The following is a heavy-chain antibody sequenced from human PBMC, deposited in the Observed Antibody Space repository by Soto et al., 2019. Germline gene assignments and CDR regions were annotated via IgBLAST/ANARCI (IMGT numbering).Heavy chain of an antibody. CDR3: ARGVYSVVGATVY. V-gene: IGHV1-8*01. CDR2: MNPKSGDT. CDR1: GYTFTDYG. Sequence: QVQLVQSGAEVKMPGASVKVSCKASGYTFTDYGINWVRQATGQGLEWMGWMNPKSGDTVYAQKFQGRVSMTRATSISTAYMELNSLKSEDTAVYYCARGVYSVVGATVYWGQGTLVTVSS. D-gene: IGHD1-26*01. J-gene: IGHJ4*02.